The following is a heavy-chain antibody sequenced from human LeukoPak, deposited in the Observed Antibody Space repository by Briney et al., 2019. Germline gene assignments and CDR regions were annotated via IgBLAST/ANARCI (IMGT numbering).Heavy chain of an antibody. CDR1: GGSFSGYY. V-gene: IGHV4-34*01. Sequence: PSETLSLTCAVYGGSFSGYYWSWIRQPPGKGLEWIGEINHSGSTNYNPSLKSRVTISVDTSKNQFSLKLSSVTAADTAVYYCARERRAFYFDYWGQGTLVTVSS. J-gene: IGHJ4*02. CDR3: ARERRAFYFDY. CDR2: INHSGST.